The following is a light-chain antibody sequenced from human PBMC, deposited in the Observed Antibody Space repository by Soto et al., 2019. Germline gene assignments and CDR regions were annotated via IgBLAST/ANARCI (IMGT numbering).Light chain of an antibody. V-gene: IGKV1-5*03. CDR3: QQYHTSSIA. CDR1: QTISSW. J-gene: IGKJ5*01. Sequence: DIQMTQSPSTLSGSVGDRVTITCRAGQTISSWLAWYQQKPGKAPKLLIYKASTLKSGVPSRFSGSGSGTELTLTISSLQPDDFATYYCQQYHTSSIAFRQGTRLEI. CDR2: KAS.